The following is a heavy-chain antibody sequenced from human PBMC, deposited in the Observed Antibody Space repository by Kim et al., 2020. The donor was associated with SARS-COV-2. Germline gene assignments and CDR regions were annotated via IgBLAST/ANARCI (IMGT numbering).Heavy chain of an antibody. V-gene: IGHV3-11*04. Sequence: YDGDSVKGRITIARDNAKNSLYLQMNSLRAEDTAVYYCARALSDALDIWGQGTMVTVSS. D-gene: IGHD3-16*02. J-gene: IGHJ3*02. CDR3: ARALSDALDI.